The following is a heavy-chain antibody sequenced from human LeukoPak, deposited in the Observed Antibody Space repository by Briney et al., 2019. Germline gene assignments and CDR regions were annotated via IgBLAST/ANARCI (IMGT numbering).Heavy chain of an antibody. J-gene: IGHJ4*01. CDR2: ISSSSSYI. D-gene: IGHD5-18*01. V-gene: IGHV3-21*01. CDR1: GFTFSSYS. CDR3: ATPPRVDTAMVDY. Sequence: GGSLRLSCAASGFTFSSYSMNWVRQAPGKGLEWVSSISSSSSYIYYADSVKGRFTISRDNAKNSLYLQMNSLRAEDTAVYYCATPPRVDTAMVDYWGHGTLVTVSS.